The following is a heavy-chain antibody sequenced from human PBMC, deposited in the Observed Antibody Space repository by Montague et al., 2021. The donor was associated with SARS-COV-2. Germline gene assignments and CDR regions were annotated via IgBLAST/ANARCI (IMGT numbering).Heavy chain of an antibody. CDR1: GGSISSTSYY. D-gene: IGHD2-21*02. Sequence: SETLSLTCSVSGGSISSTSYYWGWIRQPPGKGLEWIGSIYYSGSTXYNPSLRSRVTISVDTSKNQFSLKLSSVTAADTAVYYCAGPIVVVTAPNYYGMDVWGQGTTVTVSS. J-gene: IGHJ6*02. V-gene: IGHV4-39*01. CDR3: AGPIVVVTAPNYYGMDV. CDR2: IYYSGST.